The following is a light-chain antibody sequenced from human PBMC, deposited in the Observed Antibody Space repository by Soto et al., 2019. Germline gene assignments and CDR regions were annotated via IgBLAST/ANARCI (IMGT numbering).Light chain of an antibody. J-gene: IGKJ1*01. V-gene: IGKV1-5*01. CDR2: DAS. Sequence: DIQKTYPHSTQYASVGDRVTLPCRASQSISSWLAWYQQKPGKAPKLLIYDASSLESGVPSRFSGSGSGTEFTLTISSLQPDDFATYYCQQYNSYWTFGQGTKV. CDR1: QSISSW. CDR3: QQYNSYWT.